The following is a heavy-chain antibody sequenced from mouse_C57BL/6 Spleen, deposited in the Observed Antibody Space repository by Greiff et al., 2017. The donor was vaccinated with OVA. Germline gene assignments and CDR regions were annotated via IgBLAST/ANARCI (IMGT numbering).Heavy chain of an antibody. CDR1: GYTFTSYS. CDR2: IYPRSGNT. CDR3: ARSTTVVARGYFDV. D-gene: IGHD1-1*01. Sequence: QVQLQQSGAELARPGASVKLSCKASGYTFTSYSISWVKQRTGQGLEWIGEIYPRSGNTYYTEKFKGKATLTADKSSSTAYMELRSLTSEDTAVYFCARSTTVVARGYFDVWGTGTTVTVSS. J-gene: IGHJ1*03. V-gene: IGHV1-81*01.